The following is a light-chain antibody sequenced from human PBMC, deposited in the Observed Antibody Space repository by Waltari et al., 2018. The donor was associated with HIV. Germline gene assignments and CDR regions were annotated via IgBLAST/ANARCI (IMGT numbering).Light chain of an antibody. CDR3: QSADSDNTYNWV. CDR1: DMPDHS. V-gene: IGLV3-25*03. J-gene: IGLJ3*02. CDR2: KVT. Sequence: SQLTQPPSVSVSPGQPAKIPCSGDDMPDHSVYCYQQKPGPALVLVMYKVTERPSGIPERFAGSSSGTTVTLTIRGVHPEDEADYYCQSADSDNTYNWVFGGGTKLTVL.